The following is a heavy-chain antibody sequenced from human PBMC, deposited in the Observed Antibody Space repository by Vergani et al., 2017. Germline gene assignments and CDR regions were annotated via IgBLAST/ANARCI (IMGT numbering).Heavy chain of an antibody. V-gene: IGHV1-69*15. CDR2: IIPIFGTA. CDR3: AEDYGIDYYYGMDV. J-gene: IGHJ6*02. D-gene: IGHD4-17*01. Sequence: QVKLVQSGAEVKKPGSSVKVSCKASVGTFSSYAISWVRQAPGQGLEWMGRIIPIFGTANYAQKFQGRVTITADESTSTAYMELSRLRSEDTAVYYCAEDYGIDYYYGMDVWGQGTTVTVSS. CDR1: VGTFSSYA.